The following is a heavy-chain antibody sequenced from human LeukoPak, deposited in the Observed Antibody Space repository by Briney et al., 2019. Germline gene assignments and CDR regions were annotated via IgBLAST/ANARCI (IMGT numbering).Heavy chain of an antibody. Sequence: GGSLRLSCAASGFTFSSYEMNCVRQAPGKGPEWVSYISSSGSSMYYADSVKGRFTISRDNAKNSLYLQMNDLRAEDTAVYYCTMHIVLGTAQYPGDDYWDQGTLVTVSS. D-gene: IGHD2-21*02. J-gene: IGHJ4*02. CDR3: TMHIVLGTAQYPGDDY. CDR1: GFTFSSYE. CDR2: ISSSGSSM. V-gene: IGHV3-48*03.